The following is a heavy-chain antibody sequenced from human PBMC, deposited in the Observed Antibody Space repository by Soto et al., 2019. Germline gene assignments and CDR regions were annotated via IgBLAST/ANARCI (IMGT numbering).Heavy chain of an antibody. Sequence: PSETLSLTCTVSGGSISGGAYYWSWILQHPGKGLEWIGYIYYSGSTYYNPSLKSRVTISVDTSKNQFSLKLSSVTAADTAVYYCARKEAAAGYYFDYWGQGTLVTVSS. D-gene: IGHD6-13*01. CDR2: IYYSGST. V-gene: IGHV4-31*03. J-gene: IGHJ4*02. CDR1: GGSISGGAYY. CDR3: ARKEAAAGYYFDY.